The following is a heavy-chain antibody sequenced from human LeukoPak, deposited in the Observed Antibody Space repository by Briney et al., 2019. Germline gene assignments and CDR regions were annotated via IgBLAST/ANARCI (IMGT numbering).Heavy chain of an antibody. D-gene: IGHD3-10*01. CDR2: IYYSGST. CDR3: ARLYGSGSLQYFDY. J-gene: IGHJ4*02. CDR1: GFTFSDYY. Sequence: GSLRLSCAASGFTFSDYYMSWIRQPPGKGLEWIGYIYYSGSTNYNPSLKSRVTISVDTSKNQFSLKLSSVTAADTAVYYCARLYGSGSLQYFDYWGQGTLVTVSS. V-gene: IGHV4-59*08.